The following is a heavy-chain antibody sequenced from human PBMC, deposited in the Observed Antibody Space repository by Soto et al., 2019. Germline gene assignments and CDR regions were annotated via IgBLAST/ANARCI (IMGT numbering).Heavy chain of an antibody. J-gene: IGHJ4*02. D-gene: IGHD4-17*01. CDR2: IDPSDSYT. V-gene: IGHV5-10-1*01. Sequence: PGESLKISCKGSGYSFTSYWISWVRQMPGKGLEWMGRIDPSDSYTNYSPSFQGHVTISADKSISTAYLQWSSLKASDTAMYYCARQGGDQRNYFDYWGQGTLVTVSS. CDR3: ARQGGDQRNYFDY. CDR1: GYSFTSYW.